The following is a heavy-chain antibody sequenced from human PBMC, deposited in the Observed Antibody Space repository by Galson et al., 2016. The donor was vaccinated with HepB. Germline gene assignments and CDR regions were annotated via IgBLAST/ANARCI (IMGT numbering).Heavy chain of an antibody. D-gene: IGHD6-19*01. Sequence: SETLSLTCIVSGGSISSDSYWGWIRQPPGRGLEWIGSIYSSESTYYNPSLKSRVTISVDTSKNQFSLRLNSVTAADTGVYYCATGIVVAGKYYYYMDVWGKGTTVTVSS. CDR3: ATGIVVAGKYYYYMDV. J-gene: IGHJ6*03. CDR1: GGSISSDSY. V-gene: IGHV4-39*01. CDR2: IYSSEST.